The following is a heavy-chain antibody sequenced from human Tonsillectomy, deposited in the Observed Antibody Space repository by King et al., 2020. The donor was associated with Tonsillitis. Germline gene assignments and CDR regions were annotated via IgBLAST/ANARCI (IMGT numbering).Heavy chain of an antibody. D-gene: IGHD5-24*01. V-gene: IGHV1-46*03. J-gene: IGHJ4*02. CDR3: ARGGRWLQQGPHPLDY. CDR2: INPSGGST. Sequence: QLVQSGAEVKKPGASVKVSCKASGYTFTSYYMHWVRQAPGQGLEWMGIINPSGGSTSYAQKFQGRVTMTRDTSTSTVYMELSSLRSEDTAVYYCARGGRWLQQGPHPLDYWGQGTLVTVSS. CDR1: GYTFTSYY.